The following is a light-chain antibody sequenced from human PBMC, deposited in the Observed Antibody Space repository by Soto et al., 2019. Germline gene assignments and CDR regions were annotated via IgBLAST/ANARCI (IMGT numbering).Light chain of an antibody. Sequence: EIGMTQSPATLSVSPGDRATLSCRASESVSSNLAWYQQKPGQAPRLLIYGASTRATNIPARFSGSGSGTEFTLTISSLQSEDFGVYYCQQYNNWTPWTFGQGTKVEMK. CDR2: GAS. CDR1: ESVSSN. CDR3: QQYNNWTPWT. J-gene: IGKJ1*01. V-gene: IGKV3-15*01.